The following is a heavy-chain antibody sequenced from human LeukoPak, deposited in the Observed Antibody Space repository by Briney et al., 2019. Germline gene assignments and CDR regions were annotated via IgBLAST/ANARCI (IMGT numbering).Heavy chain of an antibody. D-gene: IGHD3-10*01. CDR3: VRGRYYYGPETYNPFDP. CDR2: MNPNSGNT. J-gene: IGHJ5*02. CDR1: GYTFASYD. Sequence: ASVKVSCKASGYTFASYDINWVRQATGQGLEWMGWMNPNSGNTGYAQKFQGRVTMTRDTSTSTAYVELSSLRSEDTAVYYCVRGRYYYGPETYNPFDPWGQGTLVTVSS. V-gene: IGHV1-8*01.